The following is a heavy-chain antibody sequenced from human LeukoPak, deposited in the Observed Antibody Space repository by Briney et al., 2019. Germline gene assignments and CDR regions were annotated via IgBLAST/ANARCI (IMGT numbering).Heavy chain of an antibody. Sequence: GGSLLLSCAASGFTFDDYAMHWVRQAPGKGLEWVSGISWNGGNIGYADSVKGRFIISRDNAKNSLYLQMNSLRAEDTAVYYCARDNYSGSYGGYFDYWGQGTLVTVSS. CDR2: ISWNGGNI. V-gene: IGHV3-9*01. D-gene: IGHD1-26*01. J-gene: IGHJ4*02. CDR1: GFTFDDYA. CDR3: ARDNYSGSYGGYFDY.